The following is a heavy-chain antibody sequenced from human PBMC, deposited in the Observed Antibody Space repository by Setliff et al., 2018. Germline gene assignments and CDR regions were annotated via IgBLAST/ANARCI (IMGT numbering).Heavy chain of an antibody. D-gene: IGHD4-4*01. CDR2: IKRESDGGTT. CDR3: AKGAHFSNYARVFDP. J-gene: IGHJ5*02. V-gene: IGHV3-15*05. Sequence: LRLSCAASGFTFSNAWMSWVRQAPGKGLEWVGRIKRESDGGTTDYAAPVKGRFTISRDNAKSSVYLQMSSLRAEDTAFYFCAKGAHFSNYARVFDPWGQGTLVTVSS. CDR1: GFTFSNAW.